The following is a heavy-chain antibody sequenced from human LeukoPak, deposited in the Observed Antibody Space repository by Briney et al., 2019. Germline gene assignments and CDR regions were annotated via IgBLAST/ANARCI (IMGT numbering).Heavy chain of an antibody. V-gene: IGHV3-21*01. Sequence: GGSLRLSCAASGFTFSSYSMNWVRQAPGKGLEWVSSISSSSSYIYYADSVKGRFTISRDNAKNSPYLQMNSLRAEDTAVYYCARDRRLGYCSSTSCQGAFDIWGQGTMVTVSS. CDR2: ISSSSSYI. CDR3: ARDRRLGYCSSTSCQGAFDI. D-gene: IGHD2-2*01. CDR1: GFTFSSYS. J-gene: IGHJ3*02.